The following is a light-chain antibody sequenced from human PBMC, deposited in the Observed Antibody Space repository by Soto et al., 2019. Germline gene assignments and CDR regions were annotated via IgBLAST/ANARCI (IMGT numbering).Light chain of an antibody. V-gene: IGLV2-14*01. CDR3: SSYTSSSTLYV. CDR2: DVS. Sequence: QSVLTQPASVSGSPGQSITISCTGTSSDVGGYNYVSWYQQHPGKAPKLMIYDVSNRPSGVSNRFSGSKSGNTASLTISGLQADDQAASYCSSYTSSSTLYVFGTGTKVTV. CDR1: SSDVGGYNY. J-gene: IGLJ1*01.